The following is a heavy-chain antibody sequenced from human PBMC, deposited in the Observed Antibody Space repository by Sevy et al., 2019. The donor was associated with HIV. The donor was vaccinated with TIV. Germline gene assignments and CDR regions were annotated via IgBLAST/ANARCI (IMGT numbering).Heavy chain of an antibody. CDR2: IFYSGST. Sequence: SESLSLTCTVSGGSVSSGSYYWSWIRQPPGKGLEWIGYIFYSGSTNYNSSLKSRVTISVDTSKNQFSLKLRSVTTADTAVYYCARHRSPFCDDANGSFDYWGQGTLVTVSS. J-gene: IGHJ4*02. D-gene: IGHD1-26*01. V-gene: IGHV4-61*01. CDR3: ARHRSPFCDDANGSFDY. CDR1: GGSVSSGSYY.